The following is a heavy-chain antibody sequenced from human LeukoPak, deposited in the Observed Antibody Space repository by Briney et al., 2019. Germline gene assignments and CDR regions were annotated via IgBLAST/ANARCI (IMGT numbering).Heavy chain of an antibody. D-gene: IGHD1-20*01. J-gene: IGHJ6*03. V-gene: IGHV4-34*01. CDR1: GGSFSGYY. CDR3: ARNRPAGYNWNPRNRPYYYYYMDV. CDR2: INHSGST. Sequence: SETLSLTCAVYGGSFSGYYWSWIRQPPGKGLEWIGEINHSGSTNYNPSLKSRVTISVDTSKNQFSLKLSSVTAADTAVYYCARNRPAGYNWNPRNRPYYYYYMDVWGKGTTVTVSS.